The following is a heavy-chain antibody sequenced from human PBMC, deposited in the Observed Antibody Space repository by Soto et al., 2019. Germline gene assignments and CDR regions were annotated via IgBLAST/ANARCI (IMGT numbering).Heavy chain of an antibody. CDR2: IYNSGTT. J-gene: IGHJ5*02. V-gene: IGHV4-30-4*01. D-gene: IGHD3-3*01. Sequence: PSETLSLTCTVSGGSISSGDYSWSWVRQSPGKGLEWIGHIYNSGTTYYNPSLKSRVVISIDTSRNQFSMRLNSLTAADRAVYFFARGVTVFGLVSRFWFDPWGQGTVVTVSS. CDR1: GGSISSGDYS. CDR3: ARGVTVFGLVSRFWFDP.